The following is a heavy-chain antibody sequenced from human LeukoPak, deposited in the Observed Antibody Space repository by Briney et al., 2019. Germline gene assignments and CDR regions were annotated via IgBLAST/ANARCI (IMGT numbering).Heavy chain of an antibody. D-gene: IGHD2-2*01. CDR2: INPNSGGT. J-gene: IGHJ5*02. Sequence: ASVKVSCKASGYTFTGYYMHRVRQAPGQGLEWMGRINPNSGGTNYAQKFQGRVTMTRDTSISTAYMELSRLRSDDTAVYYCAREGGAYCSSTSCSFEKYNWFDPWGQGTLVTVSS. V-gene: IGHV1-2*06. CDR3: AREGGAYCSSTSCSFEKYNWFDP. CDR1: GYTFTGYY.